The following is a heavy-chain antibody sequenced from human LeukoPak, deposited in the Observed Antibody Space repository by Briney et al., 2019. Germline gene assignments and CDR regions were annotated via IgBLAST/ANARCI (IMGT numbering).Heavy chain of an antibody. CDR1: GFTFSSYW. Sequence: GGSLRLSCAASGFTFSSYWMSWVRQAPGKGLEWVANIKQDGSEKYYVDSVKGRFTISRGNAKNSLYLQMNSLRAEDTAVYYCASGGGPRYDFWSGDFDYWGQGTLVTVSS. CDR2: IKQDGSEK. CDR3: ASGGGPRYDFWSGDFDY. V-gene: IGHV3-7*01. D-gene: IGHD3-3*01. J-gene: IGHJ4*02.